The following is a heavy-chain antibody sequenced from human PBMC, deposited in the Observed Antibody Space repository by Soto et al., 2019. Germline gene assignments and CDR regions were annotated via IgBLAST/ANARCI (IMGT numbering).Heavy chain of an antibody. CDR3: ARPHDYVSGSYRPSPGAFDI. V-gene: IGHV5-10-1*01. J-gene: IGHJ3*02. D-gene: IGHD3-16*02. Sequence: PXESLKLSCKCSGNSFTSYWISLVLQMPGKGLEWMGRIDPSDSYTNYSPSFQGHVTVSADESISTAYLQWSSLKASDTAMYYCARPHDYVSGSYRPSPGAFDIWGQGTMVTVSS. CDR2: IDPSDSYT. CDR1: GNSFTSYW.